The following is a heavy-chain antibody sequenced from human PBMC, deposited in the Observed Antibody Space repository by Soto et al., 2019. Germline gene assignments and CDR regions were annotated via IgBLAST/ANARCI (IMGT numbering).Heavy chain of an antibody. J-gene: IGHJ5*02. CDR3: ARDRLAVAGLAWFDP. CDR1: GYTFTSYA. Sequence: ASVKVSCKASGYTFTSYAMHWVRQAPGQRREWMGWINAGNGNTKYSQKFQGRVTITRDTSASTAYMELSSLRSEDTAVYYCARDRLAVAGLAWFDPWGQGXLVTVSS. D-gene: IGHD6-19*01. CDR2: INAGNGNT. V-gene: IGHV1-3*01.